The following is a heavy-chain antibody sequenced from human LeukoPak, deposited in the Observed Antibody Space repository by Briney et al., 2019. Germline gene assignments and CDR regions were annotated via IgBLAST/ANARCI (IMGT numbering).Heavy chain of an antibody. V-gene: IGHV4-30-4*08. CDR3: VRASVHSGGAFDI. D-gene: IGHD2-15*01. Sequence: SETLSLTCTVSGGSISSGDYYWSWIRQPPGKGLEWIGYIYYSGSTYYNPSLKSRVTISVDTSKNQFSLKLSSVTAADTAVYYCVRASVHSGGAFDIWGQGTVVTVSS. CDR2: IYYSGST. J-gene: IGHJ3*02. CDR1: GGSISSGDYY.